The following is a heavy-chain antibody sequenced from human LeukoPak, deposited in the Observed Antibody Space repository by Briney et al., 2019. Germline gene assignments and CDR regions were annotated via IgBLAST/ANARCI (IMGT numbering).Heavy chain of an antibody. CDR2: IHHSGST. J-gene: IGHJ4*02. Sequence: SETLSLTCAVSSYSISRGCYWNWIRQSTGKGLEWIGSIHHSGSTYYNPSLKSRVTISVDTSKNQFSLRLISATAADTAVYYCARGEVGEFDFWGQGALVTVSS. CDR1: SYSISRGCY. D-gene: IGHD3-10*01. V-gene: IGHV4-38-2*01. CDR3: ARGEVGEFDF.